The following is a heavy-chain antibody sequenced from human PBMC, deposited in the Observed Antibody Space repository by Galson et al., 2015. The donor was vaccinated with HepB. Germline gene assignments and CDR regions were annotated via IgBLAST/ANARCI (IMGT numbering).Heavy chain of an antibody. CDR2: ISGSGGST. V-gene: IGHV3-23*01. Sequence: SLRLSCAASGFTFSSYAMSWVRQAPGEGLEWVSAISGSGGSTYYADSVKGRFTISRDNSKNTLYLQMNSLRAEDTAVYYCAKVKGEYSSGSYGGQSYFDYWGQGTLVPVSS. CDR3: AKVKGEYSSGSYGGQSYFDY. D-gene: IGHD6-19*01. CDR1: GFTFSSYA. J-gene: IGHJ4*02.